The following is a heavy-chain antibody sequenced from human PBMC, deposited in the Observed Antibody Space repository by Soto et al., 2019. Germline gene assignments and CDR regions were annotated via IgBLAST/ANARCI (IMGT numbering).Heavy chain of an antibody. CDR2: IYSGGST. D-gene: IGHD3-16*01. J-gene: IGHJ4*02. CDR3: AGPGEPHRY. V-gene: IGHV3-66*01. Sequence: EVQLVESGGGLVQPGGSLRLSCAASGFTVSSNHMSWVRQAPGKGVEWVSLIYSGGSTYYADSVKGRFTFSRDNSKIALYLQMNGLRAEDTAVYYCAGPGEPHRYWGKVTLVTVSS. CDR1: GFTVSSNH.